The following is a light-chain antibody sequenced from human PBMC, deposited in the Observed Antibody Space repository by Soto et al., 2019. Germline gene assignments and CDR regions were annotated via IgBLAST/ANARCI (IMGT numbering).Light chain of an antibody. Sequence: DIQMTQSPSTLSASVGDRVTITCRASQSISSYLTWYQQKPGKAPKLLIYAASSLQSGVPSRFSGSGSGTDFTLTISSLQPEYFATYYCQQTTTFPLTFGGGTKVDIK. V-gene: IGKV1-39*01. J-gene: IGKJ4*01. CDR3: QQTTTFPLT. CDR2: AAS. CDR1: QSISSY.